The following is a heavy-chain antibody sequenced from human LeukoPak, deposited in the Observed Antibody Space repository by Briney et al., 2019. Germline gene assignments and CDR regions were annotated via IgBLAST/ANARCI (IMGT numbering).Heavy chain of an antibody. J-gene: IGHJ4*02. V-gene: IGHV3-23*01. Sequence: GGSLRLSCAASGFTFSNYAMSLVRQAPGKGLEWVSAISGSGGSTYYADSVKGRFTISRDNSKNTLYLQMNSLRAEDTAVYYCAKAGSYYGDYFDYWGQGTLVTVSS. CDR3: AKAGSYYGDYFDY. CDR1: GFTFSNYA. CDR2: ISGSGGST. D-gene: IGHD1-26*01.